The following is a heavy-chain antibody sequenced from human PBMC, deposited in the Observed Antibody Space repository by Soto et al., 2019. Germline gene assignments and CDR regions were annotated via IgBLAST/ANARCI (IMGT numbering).Heavy chain of an antibody. V-gene: IGHV1-69*13. D-gene: IGHD3-10*01. Sequence: SVKVSCKASGGTFSSYAISWVRQAPGQGLEWMGGIIPIFGTANYAQKFQGRVTITADESTSTAYMELSSLRSEDTAVYYCARVIIGATLNYYYYGMDVWGQGTTVTVSS. CDR1: GGTFSSYA. CDR2: IIPIFGTA. CDR3: ARVIIGATLNYYYYGMDV. J-gene: IGHJ6*02.